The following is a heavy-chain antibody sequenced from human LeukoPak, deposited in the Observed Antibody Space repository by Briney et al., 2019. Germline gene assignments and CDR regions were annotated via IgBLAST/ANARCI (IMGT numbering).Heavy chain of an antibody. CDR2: ISYDGSNK. CDR1: GFTFSSYG. V-gene: IGHV3-30*18. D-gene: IGHD3-9*01. CDR3: AKDHRDILTGYFFDY. J-gene: IGHJ4*02. Sequence: GGSLRLSCAASGFTFSSYGMHWVRQAPGKGLEWVAVISYDGSNKYYADSVKGRFNISRDNSKNTLYLQMNSLRAEDTAVYYCAKDHRDILTGYFFDYWGQGTLVTVSS.